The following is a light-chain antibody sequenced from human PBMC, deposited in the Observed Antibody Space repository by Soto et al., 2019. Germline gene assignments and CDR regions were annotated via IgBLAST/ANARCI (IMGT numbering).Light chain of an antibody. CDR2: EVT. CDR3: CSFAGSNPFPYV. Sequence: QAVLTQPAAVSGAPGQSITISRVGTSTDIGSYNYVSWYQQFPGRAPKLIIYEVTERPSGVSSRFSGSKSGNTASLTVSGLQADDEADYHCCSFAGSNPFPYVFGTGTKVTVL. V-gene: IGLV2-23*02. J-gene: IGLJ1*01. CDR1: STDIGSYNY.